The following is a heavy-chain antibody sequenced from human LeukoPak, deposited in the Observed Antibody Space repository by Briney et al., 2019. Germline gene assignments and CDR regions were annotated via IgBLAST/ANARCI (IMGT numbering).Heavy chain of an antibody. V-gene: IGHV3-11*03. CDR2: ISSSSSYT. CDR3: ARFATVVTGGFDY. J-gene: IGHJ4*02. D-gene: IGHD4-23*01. CDR1: GFTFSDYY. Sequence: GGSLRLSCAAPGFTFSDYYTSWIRQGPGKGLGWVSYISSSSSYTNYADSVKGRFTISRDNAKNSLYLQMNSLRAEDTAVYYCARFATVVTGGFDYWGQGTLVTVSS.